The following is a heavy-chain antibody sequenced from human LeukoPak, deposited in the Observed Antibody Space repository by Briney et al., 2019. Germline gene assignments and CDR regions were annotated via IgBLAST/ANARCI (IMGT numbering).Heavy chain of an antibody. J-gene: IGHJ5*01. D-gene: IGHD3-22*01. CDR3: ARRYGSVYYNWFDS. CDR1: GDSISRYY. CDR2: IYYNGST. V-gene: IGHV4-59*08. Sequence: SETLSLTCTVSGDSISRYYWSWIRQPPGKGLEWVGYIYYNGSTNYNPSLKNRVTISVDTSKSRFSLKVSAVTAADTAVYYCARRYGSVYYNWFDSWGQGSLVTVSS.